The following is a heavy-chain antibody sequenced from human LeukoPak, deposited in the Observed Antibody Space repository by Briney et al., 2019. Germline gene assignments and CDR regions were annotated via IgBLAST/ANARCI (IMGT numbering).Heavy chain of an antibody. CDR2: IIPILGIA. D-gene: IGHD4-17*01. CDR3: ARSEYGDYGYFDL. Sequence: SVKVSCKASGYTFTSYAISWVRQAPGQGLGWMGRIIPILGIANYAQKFQGRVTITADKSTSTAYMELSSLRSEDTAVYYCARSEYGDYGYFDLWGRGTLVTVSS. J-gene: IGHJ2*01. CDR1: GYTFTSYA. V-gene: IGHV1-69*04.